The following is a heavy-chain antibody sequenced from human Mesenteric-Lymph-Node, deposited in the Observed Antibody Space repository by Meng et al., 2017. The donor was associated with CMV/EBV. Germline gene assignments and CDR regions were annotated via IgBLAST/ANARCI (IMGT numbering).Heavy chain of an antibody. CDR1: GFTFSSYE. Sequence: GESLKISCVASGFTFSSYEMNWVRQAPGKGLEWVSYISSSGSTIYYADSVKGRFTISRDNAKNSLYLQMNSLRAEDTALYYCASHDYDFWSGYPPGVYWGQGTLVTVSS. J-gene: IGHJ4*02. D-gene: IGHD3-3*01. CDR3: ASHDYDFWSGYPPGVY. V-gene: IGHV3-48*03. CDR2: ISSSGSTI.